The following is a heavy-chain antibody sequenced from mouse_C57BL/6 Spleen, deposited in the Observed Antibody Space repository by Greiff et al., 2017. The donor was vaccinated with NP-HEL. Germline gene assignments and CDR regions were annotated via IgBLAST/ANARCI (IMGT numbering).Heavy chain of an antibody. D-gene: IGHD1-1*01. Sequence: QVQLQQSGPELVKPGASVKISCKASGYAFSSSWMNWVKQRPGTGLEWIGRIYPGDGATNYNGKFKGKATLTADKSSSTAYMQLSSLTSEDSAVYYCARGYYYGSRGDYFDYWGQGTTLTVSS. CDR2: IYPGDGAT. V-gene: IGHV1-82*01. CDR1: GYAFSSSW. J-gene: IGHJ2*01. CDR3: ARGYYYGSRGDYFDY.